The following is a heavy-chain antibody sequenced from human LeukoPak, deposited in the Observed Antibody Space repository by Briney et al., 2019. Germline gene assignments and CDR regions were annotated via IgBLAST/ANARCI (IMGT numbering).Heavy chain of an antibody. D-gene: IGHD3-10*01. J-gene: IGHJ5*02. CDR3: ARGRRSSGSVTPYNWFDP. Sequence: SETLSLTCTVSGGSISSGGYYWSWIRQHPGKGLEWIGYIYYSGSTYYNPSLKSRVTISVDTSKNQFSLKLSSVTAADTAVYYCARGRRSSGSVTPYNWFDPWGQGTLVTVSS. CDR2: IYYSGST. CDR1: GGSISSGGYY. V-gene: IGHV4-31*03.